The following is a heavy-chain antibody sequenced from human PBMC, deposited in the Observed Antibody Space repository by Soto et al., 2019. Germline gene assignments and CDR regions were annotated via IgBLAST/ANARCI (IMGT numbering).Heavy chain of an antibody. J-gene: IGHJ6*02. CDR3: ARGVSSSSRAYYYYGMDV. D-gene: IGHD6-6*01. CDR1: GYTFTSYA. CDR2: INAGNGNT. V-gene: IGHV1-3*01. Sequence: ASVKVSCKASGYTFTSYAMHWVRQAPGQRLEWMGWINAGNGNTKYSQKFQGRVTITRDTSASTAYMELSSLRSEDTAVYYCARGVSSSSRAYYYYGMDVWGQGTTVTVSS.